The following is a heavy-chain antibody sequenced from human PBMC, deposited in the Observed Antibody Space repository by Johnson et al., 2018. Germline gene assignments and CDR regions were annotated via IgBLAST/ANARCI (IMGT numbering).Heavy chain of an antibody. D-gene: IGHD1-14*01. CDR1: GFTFDDFA. Sequence: VQLVESGGGLVQPGRPLRLSCADSGFTFDDFAMHWVRQAPGKGLQWVSIIHWNSGSIDYADSVKGRFAMSRDNAKNSLYLQMNSLRAEDTALYYCVKAGAYYYYYMDVWGKGTTFTVSS. J-gene: IGHJ6*03. CDR2: IHWNSGSI. CDR3: VKAGAYYYYYMDV. V-gene: IGHV3-9*01.